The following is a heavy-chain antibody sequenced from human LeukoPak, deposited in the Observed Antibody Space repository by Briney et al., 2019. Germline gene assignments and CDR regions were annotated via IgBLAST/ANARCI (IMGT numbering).Heavy chain of an antibody. J-gene: IGHJ4*02. Sequence: ASVKVSCKASAYTFTGYYMHWVRQAPGQGLEWMGWINPNSGGANYAQKFQGRVTMTRDTSISTAYMELSRLRSDDTAVYYCAREASIAARDFDYWGRGTLVTVSS. CDR1: AYTFTGYY. D-gene: IGHD6-6*01. CDR3: AREASIAARDFDY. V-gene: IGHV1-2*02. CDR2: INPNSGGA.